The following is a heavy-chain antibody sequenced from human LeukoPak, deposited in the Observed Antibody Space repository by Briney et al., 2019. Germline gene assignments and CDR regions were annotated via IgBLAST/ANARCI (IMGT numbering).Heavy chain of an antibody. V-gene: IGHV4-34*01. Sequence: SETLSLTCAVYGGSFSGYYWSWIRQPPGKGLEWIGEINHSGSTNYNPSLKSRVTISVDTSKNQFSLKLSSVTAADTAVYYCARGQNYYDSSGYYYYWGQGTQVTVSS. D-gene: IGHD3-22*01. CDR2: INHSGST. J-gene: IGHJ4*02. CDR3: ARGQNYYDSSGYYYY. CDR1: GGSFSGYY.